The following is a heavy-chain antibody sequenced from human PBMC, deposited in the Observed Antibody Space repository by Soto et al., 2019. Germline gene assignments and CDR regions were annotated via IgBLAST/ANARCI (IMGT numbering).Heavy chain of an antibody. V-gene: IGHV4-61*01. CDR2: IYYSGST. CDR3: ARDGDGYNY. CDR1: GGSVSSGSYY. D-gene: IGHD5-12*01. J-gene: IGHJ4*02. Sequence: SETLSLTCTVSGGSVSSGSYYWSLIRQPPGKGLEWIGYIYYSGSTNYNPSLKSRVTISADTSKNQFSLKLSSVTAADTAVYYCARDGDGYNYWGQGTLVTVSS.